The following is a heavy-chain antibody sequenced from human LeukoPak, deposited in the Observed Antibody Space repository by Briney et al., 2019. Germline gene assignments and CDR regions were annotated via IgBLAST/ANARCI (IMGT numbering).Heavy chain of an antibody. V-gene: IGHV3-23*01. CDR2: ISGSGGST. CDR1: GFTFSSYA. J-gene: IGHJ4*02. D-gene: IGHD2-21*01. CDR3: AKDGKDLWWPQRGDYFDY. Sequence: PGGSLRLSCAASGFTFSSYAMGWVRHARGKGLEWVLAISGSGGSTYYADSVKGRFTISRDNSKNTLYLQMNSLRAEDTGVYYCAKDGKDLWWPQRGDYFDYWGQGTLVTVSS.